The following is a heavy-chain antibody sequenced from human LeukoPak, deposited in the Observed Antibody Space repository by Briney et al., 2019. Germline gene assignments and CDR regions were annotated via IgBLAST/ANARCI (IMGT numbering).Heavy chain of an antibody. CDR1: GGSISSYY. D-gene: IGHD1-1*01. Sequence: KPSEALSLTCTVSGGSISSYYWSWIRQPPGKGLEWIGYISYSGSSNYNPSLKRRVTISVDTSKNQFSLKLSSVTAADTAVHYCARAVGVGRGTYFDLWGRGTLVTVSS. V-gene: IGHV4-59*08. CDR3: ARAVGVGRGTYFDL. CDR2: ISYSGSS. J-gene: IGHJ2*01.